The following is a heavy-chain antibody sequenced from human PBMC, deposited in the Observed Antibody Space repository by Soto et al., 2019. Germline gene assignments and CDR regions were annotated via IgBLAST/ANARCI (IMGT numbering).Heavy chain of an antibody. CDR2: ISSSSSYT. V-gene: IGHV3-11*05. Sequence: GGSLRLSCAASGFTFSGYYMSWIRQAPGKGLEWVSYISSSSSYTNYADSVKGRFTISRDNAKNSLYLQMNSLRAEDTAVYYCARDQRLGYCISTSCYLTFEYYYYGMDVWGQGTTVTVSS. CDR1: GFTFSGYY. D-gene: IGHD2-2*01. J-gene: IGHJ6*02. CDR3: ARDQRLGYCISTSCYLTFEYYYYGMDV.